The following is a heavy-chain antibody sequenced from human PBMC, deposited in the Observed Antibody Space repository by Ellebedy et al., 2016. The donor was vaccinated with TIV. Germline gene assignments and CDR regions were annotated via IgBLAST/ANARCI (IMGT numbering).Heavy chain of an antibody. V-gene: IGHV3-23*01. Sequence: GESLKISXVASGFTFPGNAMSWVRQAPGKRLEWVSAISGTGDSTFYPDSVKGRFTISRDNSKNTLYLQMNSLRAEDTAVYYCARGAHSWVLRPMDVWGQGTTVTVSS. J-gene: IGHJ6*02. CDR2: ISGTGDST. CDR3: ARGAHSWVLRPMDV. D-gene: IGHD3-3*01. CDR1: GFTFPGNA.